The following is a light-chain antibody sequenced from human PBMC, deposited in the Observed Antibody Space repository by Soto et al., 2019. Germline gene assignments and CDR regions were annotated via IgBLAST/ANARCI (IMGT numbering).Light chain of an antibody. Sequence: QSVLTLPPSVSGAPGQRVIISCTGSSSNIGAGYDVHWYQQRPGTAPKLLIFGNNNRPSGVPDRFSGSKSGTSASLAITGIQAEDEGDYYCQSYDSTMSDRYVFGTGTKVTVL. CDR3: QSYDSTMSDRYV. CDR2: GNN. J-gene: IGLJ1*01. CDR1: SSNIGAGYD. V-gene: IGLV1-40*01.